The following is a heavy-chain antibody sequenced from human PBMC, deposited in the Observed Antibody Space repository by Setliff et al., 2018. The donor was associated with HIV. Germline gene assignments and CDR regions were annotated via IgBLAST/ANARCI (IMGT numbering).Heavy chain of an antibody. Sequence: TLSLTCSVSGGSINNDIYFWSWIRQHPGKGLEWIGYIYYSGNTYYNPSLKSRITISVDTSKNQFSLRLSSVTAADTAVYYCARSGSSSPYYFDYWGQGTLVTVSS. V-gene: IGHV4-31*02. CDR3: ARSGSSSPYYFDY. CDR1: GGSINNDIYF. CDR2: IYYSGNT. J-gene: IGHJ4*02. D-gene: IGHD6-6*01.